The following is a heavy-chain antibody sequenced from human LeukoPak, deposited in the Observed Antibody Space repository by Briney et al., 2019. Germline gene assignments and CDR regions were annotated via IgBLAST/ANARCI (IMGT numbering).Heavy chain of an antibody. CDR3: ARKRGTVTTWAFDY. J-gene: IGHJ4*02. CDR2: IYDSGST. V-gene: IGHV4-30-4*01. Sequence: SQTLSLTCTVSGASIRSGDYYWSWIRQPPGKGLEWIGYIYDSGSTYYNPSLKSRITISVDTSENRFSLKLSSVTAADTAVYYCARKRGTVTTWAFDYWGQGTLVTVSS. CDR1: GASIRSGDYY. D-gene: IGHD4-17*01.